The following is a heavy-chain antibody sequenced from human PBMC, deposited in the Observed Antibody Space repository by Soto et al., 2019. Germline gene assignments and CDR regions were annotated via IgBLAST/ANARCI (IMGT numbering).Heavy chain of an antibody. CDR3: AHRTTTVTWWFDP. CDR2: IYWDDDK. D-gene: IGHD4-17*01. Sequence: QITLKESGPTVVKPTQTLTLTCTFSGFLLTTRAVGVGWVRQPPGKALEWLALIYWDDDKRYSPSQKSRLTITKDTSKNQAVLTMTNMDPADTATYFCAHRTTTVTWWFDPWGQGTLVTVSS. V-gene: IGHV2-5*02. CDR1: GFLLTTRAVG. J-gene: IGHJ5*02.